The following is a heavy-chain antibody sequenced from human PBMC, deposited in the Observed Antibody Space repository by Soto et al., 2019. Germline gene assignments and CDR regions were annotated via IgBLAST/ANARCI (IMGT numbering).Heavy chain of an antibody. CDR1: GFTFSSYA. CDR2: VSGSGGST. CDR3: AKANRYCSGSHCYTFDY. Sequence: GGSLRLSCAASGFTFSSYAMSLVRHAPGKGLEWVSAVSGSGGSTYYADSVKGRFTISRDNSKNTLYLQMNSLRAEDTVVYYCAKANRYCSGSHCYTFDYWGQGTLVTVSS. V-gene: IGHV3-23*01. J-gene: IGHJ4*02. D-gene: IGHD2-15*01.